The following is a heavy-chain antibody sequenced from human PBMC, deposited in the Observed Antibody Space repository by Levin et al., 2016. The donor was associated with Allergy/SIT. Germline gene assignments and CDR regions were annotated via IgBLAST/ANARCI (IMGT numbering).Heavy chain of an antibody. CDR2: INHSGST. J-gene: IGHJ4*02. D-gene: IGHD2-15*01. Sequence: WIRQPPGKGLEWIGYINHSGSTNYNPSLKSRVTISVDTSKNQFSLKLSSVTAADTAVYYCARGPLSGGRTFDYWGQGTLVTVSS. CDR3: ARGPLSGGRTFDY. V-gene: IGHV4-34*01.